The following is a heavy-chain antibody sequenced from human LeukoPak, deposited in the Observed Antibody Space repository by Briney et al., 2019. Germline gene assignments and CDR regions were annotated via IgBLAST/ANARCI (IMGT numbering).Heavy chain of an antibody. J-gene: IGHJ4*02. CDR2: ISYDGSNK. V-gene: IGHV3-30-3*01. CDR3: ARDFSMATIPGY. CDR1: GFTFSSYA. Sequence: PGRSLRLSCAASGFTFSSYAMHWVRQAPGKGLEWVAVISYDGSNKYYADSVKGRFTISRDNSKNTLYLQMNSLRAEDTAVYYCARDFSMATIPGYWGQGTLVTVSS. D-gene: IGHD5-24*01.